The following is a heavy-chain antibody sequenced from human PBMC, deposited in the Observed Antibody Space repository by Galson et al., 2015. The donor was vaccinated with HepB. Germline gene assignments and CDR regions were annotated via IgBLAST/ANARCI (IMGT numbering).Heavy chain of an antibody. CDR2: ISSSSYI. CDR3: ARAEVSTSIDYYYYMDV. V-gene: IGHV3-21*01. Sequence: SLRLSCAASGFTFSSYSMNWVRQAPGKGLEWVSSISSSSYIYYADSVKGRFTISRDNAKNSLYLQMNSLRAEVTAVYYCARAEVSTSIDYYYYMDVWGKGTTVTVSS. D-gene: IGHD6-6*01. CDR1: GFTFSSYS. J-gene: IGHJ6*03.